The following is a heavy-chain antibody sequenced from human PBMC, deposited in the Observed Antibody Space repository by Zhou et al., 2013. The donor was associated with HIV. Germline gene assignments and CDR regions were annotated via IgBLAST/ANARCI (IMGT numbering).Heavy chain of an antibody. Sequence: QVQLLQSGAEMKKPGSSVTVSCKASGGTFSNYGVSWVRQAPGQGLEWMGWISPYNGDTKYSQKFQDRVTMTTETSTSTAYMDLGSLRSDDTAVYYCARVPSYKPLDFWGQGTLVTVSS. V-gene: IGHV1-18*01. CDR3: ARVPSYKPLDF. CDR2: ISPYNGDT. J-gene: IGHJ4*02. D-gene: IGHD1-1*01. CDR1: GGTFSNYG.